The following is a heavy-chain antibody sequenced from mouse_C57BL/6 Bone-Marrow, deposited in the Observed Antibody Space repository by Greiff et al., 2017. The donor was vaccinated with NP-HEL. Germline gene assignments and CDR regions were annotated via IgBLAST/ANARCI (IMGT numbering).Heavy chain of an antibody. CDR2: INPSNGGT. CDR3: ARHYYGCSDPDY. V-gene: IGHV1-53*01. Sequence: QVQLKQPGTELVKPGASVKLSCTASGYNFTGYWMHWVKQRPGQGLEWIGNINPSNGGTKYNEKFKGKATLTVDKSSSTAYLQLSSLTSEDSAVYYCARHYYGCSDPDYWGQGTTLTVSS. D-gene: IGHD1-1*01. CDR1: GYNFTGYW. J-gene: IGHJ2*01.